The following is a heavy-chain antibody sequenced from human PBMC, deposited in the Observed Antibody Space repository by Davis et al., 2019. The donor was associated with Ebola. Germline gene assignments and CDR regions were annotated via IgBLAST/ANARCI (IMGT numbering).Heavy chain of an antibody. V-gene: IGHV3-23*01. D-gene: IGHD6-19*01. Sequence: GGSLRLSCAASGFTFSNYAMSWVRQAPGQWLEWVSAISGSGGSTYYADSVKGRFTISRDNSKNTLYLQMNSLKTEDTAVYYCTTDAPGYSSGWWYHNYYYYGMDVWGQGTTVTVSS. CDR1: GFTFSNYA. CDR3: TTDAPGYSSGWWYHNYYYYGMDV. CDR2: ISGSGGST. J-gene: IGHJ6*02.